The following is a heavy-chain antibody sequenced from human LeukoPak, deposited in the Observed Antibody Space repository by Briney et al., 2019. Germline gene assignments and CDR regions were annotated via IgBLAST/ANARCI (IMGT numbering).Heavy chain of an antibody. CDR1: GGTFSSYA. D-gene: IGHD3-22*01. CDR3: ARDTYDSSGYPAYYFDY. V-gene: IGHV1-69*04. Sequence: ASVRVSCKASGGTFSSYAISWVRQAPGQGLEWMGRIIPILGIANYAQKFQGRVTITADKSTSTAYMELSSLRSEDTAVYYCARDTYDSSGYPAYYFDYWGQGTLVTVSS. J-gene: IGHJ4*02. CDR2: IIPILGIA.